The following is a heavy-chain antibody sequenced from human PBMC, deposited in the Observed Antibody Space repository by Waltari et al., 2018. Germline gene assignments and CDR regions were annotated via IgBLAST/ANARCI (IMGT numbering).Heavy chain of an antibody. V-gene: IGHV3-48*04. CDR1: GFTFSTFD. CDR2: ISISSSKI. J-gene: IGHJ4*02. Sequence: DVHLVESGGGLVQPGGSLRLSWAATGFTFSTFDMDWVRQAPGKGLEWVSYISISSSKIYYADSVKGRFTISRDNAKNSLYLQMNSLRAEDTAVYYCARAGSGFYSSFDYWGQGTLVTVSS. CDR3: ARAGSGFYSSFDY. D-gene: IGHD3-22*01.